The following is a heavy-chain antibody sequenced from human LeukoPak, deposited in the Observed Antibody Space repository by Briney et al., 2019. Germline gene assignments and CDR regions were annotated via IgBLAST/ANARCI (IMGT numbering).Heavy chain of an antibody. CDR1: GFTFSSYG. CDR2: IRYDGSNK. V-gene: IGHV3-30*02. D-gene: IGHD3-22*01. Sequence: PGGSLRLSCAASGFTFSSYGMHWVRQAPGKGLEWVAFIRYDGSNKYYADSVKGRFTISRDNSKNTLYLQMNSLRVEDTALYYCARVDGGRYYDSSGYEAFWGQGTLVTVSS. J-gene: IGHJ4*02. CDR3: ARVDGGRYYDSSGYEAF.